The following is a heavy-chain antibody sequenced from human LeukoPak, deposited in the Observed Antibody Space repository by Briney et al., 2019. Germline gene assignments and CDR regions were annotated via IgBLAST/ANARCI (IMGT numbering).Heavy chain of an antibody. V-gene: IGHV4-39*01. D-gene: IGHD2-15*01. CDR2: IYYSGST. CDR3: ARLVCGGGSCPAEFDY. J-gene: IGHJ4*02. CDR1: GGSFSGYY. Sequence: SETLSLTCAVYGGSFSGYYWGWIRQPPGKGLEWIGSIYYSGSTYYNPSLNNRVTIFIDMSKNQFSLRLNSVTATDTAVYYCARLVCGGGSCPAEFDYWGQGTLVTVSS.